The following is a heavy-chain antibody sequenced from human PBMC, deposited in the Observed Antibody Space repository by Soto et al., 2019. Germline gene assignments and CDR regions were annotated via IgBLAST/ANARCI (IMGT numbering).Heavy chain of an antibody. Sequence: SETLSLTCTVSGGSISSSSYYWGWIRQPPGKGLEWIGTIYYRGNTFYNPSLRSRVTISVDTSKNQFSLKLSSVTAADTAVYSCARQTTSLNWFDPWGQGTLVTVSS. D-gene: IGHD2-2*01. CDR3: ARQTTSLNWFDP. J-gene: IGHJ5*02. CDR2: IYYRGNT. V-gene: IGHV4-39*01. CDR1: GGSISSSSYY.